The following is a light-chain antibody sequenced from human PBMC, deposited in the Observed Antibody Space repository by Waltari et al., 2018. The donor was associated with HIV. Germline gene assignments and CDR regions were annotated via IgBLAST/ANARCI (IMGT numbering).Light chain of an antibody. Sequence: QSLLTQPPSASGTPGQRVTISCSGSSSNIGSKYVYWFQQLPGTAPNLLMYRNNQRPSGVPDRVSGSKSGTSASLAISGLRAEDEADYYCAAWDDSLSAVVFGGGTKLTVL. CDR1: SSNIGSKY. CDR3: AAWDDSLSAVV. V-gene: IGLV1-47*01. J-gene: IGLJ3*02. CDR2: RNN.